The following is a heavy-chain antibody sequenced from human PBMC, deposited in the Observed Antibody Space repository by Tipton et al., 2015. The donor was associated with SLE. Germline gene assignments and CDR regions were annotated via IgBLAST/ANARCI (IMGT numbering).Heavy chain of an antibody. V-gene: IGHV4-59*11. Sequence: TLSLTCTVSGGSITNHYWNWIRQPPGKGLEWIGYIHYSGTTHDNPSLKSRVTMSVDMSKNQFSLRLTSVTAADTAVYYCARASWDHRGSGSFSDYWGQGKLVTVSS. CDR3: ARASWDHRGSGSFSDY. CDR1: GGSITNHY. J-gene: IGHJ4*02. CDR2: IHYSGTT. D-gene: IGHD3-10*01.